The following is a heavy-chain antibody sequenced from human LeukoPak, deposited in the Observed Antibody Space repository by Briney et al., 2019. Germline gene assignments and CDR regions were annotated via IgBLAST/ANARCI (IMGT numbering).Heavy chain of an antibody. CDR2: IRSKANSYAT. V-gene: IGHV3-73*01. Sequence: GGSLRLSCAASGFTFSNAWMSWVRQASGKGLEWVGRIRSKANSYATAYAASVKGRFTISRDDSKNTAYLQMNSLKTEDTAVYYCTSFPQLWNFDYWGQGTLVTVSS. CDR1: GFTFSNAW. D-gene: IGHD5-18*01. J-gene: IGHJ4*02. CDR3: TSFPQLWNFDY.